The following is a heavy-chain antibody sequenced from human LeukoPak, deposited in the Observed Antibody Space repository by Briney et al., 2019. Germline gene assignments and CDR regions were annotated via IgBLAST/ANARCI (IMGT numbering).Heavy chain of an antibody. D-gene: IGHD3-3*01. CDR3: ARDAEYEFLSGPPPGPDYYHDG. V-gene: IGHV4-31*03. J-gene: IGHJ6*03. CDR1: GGSISSGGYY. Sequence: SQTLSLTCTVSGGSISSGGYYWSWIRQHPGKGLEWIGYIYYSGSTYYNPSLKSRVTISVDTSKNQFSLKLSSVTAADTAVYYRARDAEYEFLSGPPPGPDYYHDGLGKGDTVTGCS. CDR2: IYYSGST.